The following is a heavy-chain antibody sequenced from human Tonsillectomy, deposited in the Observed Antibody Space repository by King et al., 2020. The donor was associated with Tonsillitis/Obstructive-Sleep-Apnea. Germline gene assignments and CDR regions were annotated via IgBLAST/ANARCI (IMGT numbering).Heavy chain of an antibody. J-gene: IGHJ4*02. CDR2: IYADGHT. CDR3: ARGAGLAIDC. D-gene: IGHD6-19*01. V-gene: IGHV3-53*01. Sequence: VQLVESGGGLMQPGGSLRLSCAASGFTVSSNYMIWVRQAPGKGLEWGSLIYADGHTYYADSVKGRFTISRDNSQNTLYLQMNSLRAEDTAVYYCARGAGLAIDCWGQGTLVTVSS. CDR1: GFTVSSNY.